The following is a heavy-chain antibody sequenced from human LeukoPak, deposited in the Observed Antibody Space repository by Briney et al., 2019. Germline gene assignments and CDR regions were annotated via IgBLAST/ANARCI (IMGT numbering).Heavy chain of an antibody. Sequence: ASVKVSCKASGYTFTSYYMHWVRQAPGQGLEWMGIINPSGGSTSYAQKFQGRVTMTRDTSTSTVYMELSSLRSEDTAVYYCARWGSSNWWEHLVDYWGQGTLVTVSP. CDR3: ARWGSSNWWEHLVDY. CDR1: GYTFTSYY. CDR2: INPSGGST. V-gene: IGHV1-46*01. J-gene: IGHJ4*02. D-gene: IGHD2-8*02.